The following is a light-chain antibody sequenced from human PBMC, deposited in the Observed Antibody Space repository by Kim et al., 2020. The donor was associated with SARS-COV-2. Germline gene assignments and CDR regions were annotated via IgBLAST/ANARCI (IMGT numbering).Light chain of an antibody. J-gene: IGKJ1*01. V-gene: IGKV3-20*01. CDR3: QQYGDSPRT. Sequence: FSPGERATLSCRASQSVRSSYLAWYQQKPGQAPRLLIYNASNRATGIPDRFSGSGSGTDFTLTISRVQPEDFAVYYCQQYGDSPRTFGQGTKLEI. CDR2: NAS. CDR1: QSVRSSY.